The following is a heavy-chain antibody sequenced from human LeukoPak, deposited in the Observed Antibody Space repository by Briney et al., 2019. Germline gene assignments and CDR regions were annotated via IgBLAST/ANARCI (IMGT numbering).Heavy chain of an antibody. CDR3: AKGYYYDSSGYYYLDY. Sequence: GGSLRLSCAASGFTFSSYAMSWVRQAPGKGLEWVSAISGSGGGTYYADSVKGRFTISRDNSKNTLYLQMNSLRAEDTAVYYCAKGYYYDSSGYYYLDYWGQGTLVTVSS. D-gene: IGHD3-22*01. J-gene: IGHJ4*02. CDR2: ISGSGGGT. CDR1: GFTFSSYA. V-gene: IGHV3-23*01.